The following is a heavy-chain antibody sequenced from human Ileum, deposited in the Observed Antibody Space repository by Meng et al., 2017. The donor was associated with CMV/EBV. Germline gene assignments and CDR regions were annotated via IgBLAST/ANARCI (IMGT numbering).Heavy chain of an antibody. D-gene: IGHD2-2*01. V-gene: IGHV1-2*02. CDR2: INPNSGGT. CDR1: YTFTGYY. Sequence: YTFTGYYMHWVRQAPGQGLEWMGWINPNSGGTNYAQKFQGRVTLTRDTSISTAYMELSRLGSDDTAVYYCAREGYCSSTNCYAWFDPWGQGTLVTVSS. CDR3: AREGYCSSTNCYAWFDP. J-gene: IGHJ5*02.